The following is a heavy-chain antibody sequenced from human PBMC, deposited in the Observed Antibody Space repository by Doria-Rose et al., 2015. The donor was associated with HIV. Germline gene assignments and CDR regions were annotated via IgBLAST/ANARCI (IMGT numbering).Heavy chain of an antibody. CDR3: ARIKSSRWYHKYYFDF. Sequence: QVTLKESGPVLVKPTETLTLTCTVSGVSLSSPGMGVSRIRQPPGKALEWLANIFSDDERSYKTSLKSRLTVSRGTSKSQVVLTMTDMDPVDTATYYCARIKSSRWYHKYYFDFWGPGTLVIVSA. CDR1: GVSLSSPGMG. CDR2: IFSDDER. D-gene: IGHD6-13*01. J-gene: IGHJ4*02. V-gene: IGHV2-26*01.